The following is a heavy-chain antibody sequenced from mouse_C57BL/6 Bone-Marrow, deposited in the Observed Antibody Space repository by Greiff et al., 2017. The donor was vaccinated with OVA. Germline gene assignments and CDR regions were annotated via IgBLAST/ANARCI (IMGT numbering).Heavy chain of an antibody. J-gene: IGHJ2*01. D-gene: IGHD4-1*01. Sequence: EVQVVESGAELVKPGASVKLSCTASGFNIKDYYMHWVKQRTEQGLEWIGRIDPEDGETKYAPKFQGKATITADTSSNTAYLQLSSLTSEDTAVYYCASRRLGDYFDYWGQGTTLTVSS. CDR3: ASRRLGDYFDY. CDR2: IDPEDGET. CDR1: GFNIKDYY. V-gene: IGHV14-2*01.